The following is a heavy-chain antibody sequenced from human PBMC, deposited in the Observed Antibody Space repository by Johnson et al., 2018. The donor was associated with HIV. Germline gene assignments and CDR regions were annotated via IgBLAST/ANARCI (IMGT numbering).Heavy chain of an antibody. CDR1: GFTFSNAW. D-gene: IGHD3-22*01. V-gene: IGHV3-15*01. J-gene: IGHJ3*02. CDR2: IKSKTDGGTT. CDR3: ARGLPYYYDSSSYFVRVVAGAFDI. Sequence: VPLVESGGGLVEPGGSLRLSCAASGFTFSNAWMSWVRQAPGKGLEWVGRIKSKTDGGTTDYAAPVQGRFTISRDYSKTTLYLQMNSLRAEDTAGYNCARGLPYYYDSSSYFVRVVAGAFDIWGQGTMVTVSS.